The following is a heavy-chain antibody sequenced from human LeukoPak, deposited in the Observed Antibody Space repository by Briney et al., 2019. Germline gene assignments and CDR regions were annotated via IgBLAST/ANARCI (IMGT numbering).Heavy chain of an antibody. V-gene: IGHV1-46*01. CDR2: INPSGGST. CDR1: GYTFTSYY. Sequence: ASVKVSCKASGYTFTSYYMHWVRQAPGQGLEWMGIINPSGGSTSYAQKFQGRVTMTRDTSTSTVYMELRSLRSDDTAVYYCARDLSSPRWFGELLQIGGYFDYWGQGTLVTVSS. J-gene: IGHJ4*02. CDR3: ARDLSSPRWFGELLQIGGYFDY. D-gene: IGHD3-10*01.